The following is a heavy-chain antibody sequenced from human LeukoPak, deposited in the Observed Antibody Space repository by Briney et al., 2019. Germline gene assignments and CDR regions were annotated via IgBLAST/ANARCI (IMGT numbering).Heavy chain of an antibody. Sequence: SETLSLTCTVSGGSISSSSYYWGWIRQPPGKGLEWIGSIYYSGSTYYNPSLKSRVTISVDTSKNQFSLKLSSVTAADTAVYYCARQRYYYGSGSPRHWFDPWGQGILVTVSS. D-gene: IGHD3-10*01. CDR1: GGSISSSSYY. J-gene: IGHJ5*02. CDR2: IYYSGST. V-gene: IGHV4-39*01. CDR3: ARQRYYYGSGSPRHWFDP.